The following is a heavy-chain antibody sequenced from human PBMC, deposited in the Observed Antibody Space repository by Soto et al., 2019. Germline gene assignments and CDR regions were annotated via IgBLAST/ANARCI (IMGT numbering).Heavy chain of an antibody. D-gene: IGHD6-25*01. V-gene: IGHV1-69*13. CDR1: GGAFSSYA. CDR3: ARDSFRGLYDY. Sequence: GASVKVSCKASGGAFSSYAISWVRQAPGQGLEWMGGIIPIFGTANYAQKFQGRVTITADESTSTAYMELSSLRSEDTAAYYCARDSFRGLYDYWGQGTLVTVSS. CDR2: IIPIFGTA. J-gene: IGHJ4*02.